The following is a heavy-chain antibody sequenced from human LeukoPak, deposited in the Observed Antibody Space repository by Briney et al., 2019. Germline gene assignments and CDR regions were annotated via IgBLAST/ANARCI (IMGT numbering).Heavy chain of an antibody. CDR1: GFTFGSYE. Sequence: EGSLRLSCAPSGFTFGSYEMNWVRQAPGKGLEWVSYISSSGSTIYYADSVKGRFTISRDNAKNSLYLQMNSLRAEDTAVYYCAKDGCPGARTTSNWFDPWGQGTLVTVS. J-gene: IGHJ5*02. CDR3: AKDGCPGARTTSNWFDP. V-gene: IGHV3-48*03. CDR2: ISSSGSTI. D-gene: IGHD1-26*01.